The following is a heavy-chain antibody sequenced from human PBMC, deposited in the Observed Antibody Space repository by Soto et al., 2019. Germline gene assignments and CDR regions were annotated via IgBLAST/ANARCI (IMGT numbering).Heavy chain of an antibody. CDR1: GFTFSSYA. Sequence: LRLSCAASGFTFSSYAMSWVRQAPGKGLEWVSAISGSGGSTYYADSVKGRFTISRDNAKNSLYLQMNSLRAEDTAVYYCARVGATRWNYYYYGMDVWGQGTTVTVSS. CDR2: ISGSGGST. D-gene: IGHD1-26*01. V-gene: IGHV3-23*01. CDR3: ARVGATRWNYYYYGMDV. J-gene: IGHJ6*02.